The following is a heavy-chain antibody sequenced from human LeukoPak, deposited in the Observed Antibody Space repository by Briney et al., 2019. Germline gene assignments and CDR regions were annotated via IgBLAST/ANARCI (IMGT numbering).Heavy chain of an antibody. J-gene: IGHJ4*02. V-gene: IGHV4-34*01. CDR1: GGSFSGYY. D-gene: IGHD4-17*01. Sequence: SETLSLTCAVYGGSFSGYYWSWIRQPPGKGLEWIGEINHSGSTNYNPSLKSRVTISVDTSKNQFSLKLSSVTAADTAVYYCAREDDYGDYGPAPAFDYWGQGTLVTVSS. CDR3: AREDDYGDYGPAPAFDY. CDR2: INHSGST.